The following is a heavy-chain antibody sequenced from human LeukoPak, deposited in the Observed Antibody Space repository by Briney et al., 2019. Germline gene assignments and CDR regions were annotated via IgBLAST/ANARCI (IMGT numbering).Heavy chain of an antibody. CDR2: IYPGDSDT. CDR1: GYSFTSNW. V-gene: IGHV5-51*01. CDR3: ARSRSSTNRFDP. D-gene: IGHD2-2*01. J-gene: IGHJ5*02. Sequence: GESLKISCKGSGYSFTSNWIGWVRQMPGKSLEWMGIIYPGDSDTRYSPSFQGQVTISADKSISTAYLQWNSLKASDTAMYYCARSRSSTNRFDPWGQGTLVIVSS.